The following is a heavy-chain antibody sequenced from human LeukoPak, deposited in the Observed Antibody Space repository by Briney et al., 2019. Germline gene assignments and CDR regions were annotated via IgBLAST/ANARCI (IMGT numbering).Heavy chain of an antibody. D-gene: IGHD6-6*01. CDR2: IYYSGST. CDR1: GGSLSSYY. J-gene: IGHJ6*02. CDR3: ARVDSSSSYGMDV. Sequence: SETLSLTCTVSGGSLSSYYWSWNRQPPGKGLEWVGHIYYSGSTNYNPSLKSRVTISVDTSKNHFSLKLTSVTTADTAVYYCARVDSSSSYGMDVWGQGTTVTVSS. V-gene: IGHV4-59*01.